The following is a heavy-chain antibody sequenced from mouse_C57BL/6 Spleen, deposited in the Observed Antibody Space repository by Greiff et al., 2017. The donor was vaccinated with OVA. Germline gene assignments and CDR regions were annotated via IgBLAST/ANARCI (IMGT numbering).Heavy chain of an antibody. J-gene: IGHJ2*01. CDR1: GYTFTSYW. V-gene: IGHV1-61*01. CDR3: ARGRDELDD. Sequence: QVQLQQSGAELVRPGSSVKLSCTASGYTFTSYWMDWVTQRPGQGLEWIGNIYPSDSETHYNQKFKDKATLTVDKSSSTAYMQLSSLTSEDSAVYYCARGRDELDDWGQVTTLTVSS. D-gene: IGHD3-3*01. CDR2: IYPSDSET.